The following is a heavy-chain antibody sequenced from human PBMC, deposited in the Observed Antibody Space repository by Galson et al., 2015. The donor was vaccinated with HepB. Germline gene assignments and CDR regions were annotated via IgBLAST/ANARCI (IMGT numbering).Heavy chain of an antibody. J-gene: IGHJ4*02. CDR3: AKGIRGRSPFAY. V-gene: IGHV3-23*01. D-gene: IGHD2-21*01. CDR2: ISGSGGST. Sequence: SLRLSCVASGFTFSSYAMSWVRQAPGKGLEWVSAISGSGGSTYYADSVKGRFTISRDNSKNTLYLQMNSLRAEDTAVYYCAKGIRGRSPFAYWGQGTLVTVSS. CDR1: GFTFSSYA.